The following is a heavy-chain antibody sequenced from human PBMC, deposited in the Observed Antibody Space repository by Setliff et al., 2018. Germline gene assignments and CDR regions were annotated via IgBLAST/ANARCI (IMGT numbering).Heavy chain of an antibody. CDR2: IYPADSDT. J-gene: IGHJ3*02. V-gene: IGHV5-51*01. D-gene: IGHD1-26*01. CDR1: GYTFTNYW. Sequence: GESLKISCQGSGYTFTNYWIAWVRQMPGKGLEYMGIIYPADSDTTYSPSFQGQVTISADKSINTAYLQWSSLKASDTAIYYCARVGPLTDDAFDIWGQGTMVTVS. CDR3: ARVGPLTDDAFDI.